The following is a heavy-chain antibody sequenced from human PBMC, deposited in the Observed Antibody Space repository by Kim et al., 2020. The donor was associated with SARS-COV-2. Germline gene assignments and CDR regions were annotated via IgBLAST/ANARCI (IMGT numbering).Heavy chain of an antibody. Sequence: DSVKGRFTISRDNAKNSLYLQRNSLRAEDTAVYYCARVPYDILTGYYFDYWGQGTLVTVSS. V-gene: IGHV3-21*01. CDR3: ARVPYDILTGYYFDY. J-gene: IGHJ4*02. D-gene: IGHD3-9*01.